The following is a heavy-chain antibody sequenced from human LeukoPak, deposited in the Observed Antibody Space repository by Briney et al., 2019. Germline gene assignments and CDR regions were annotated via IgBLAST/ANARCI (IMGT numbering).Heavy chain of an antibody. V-gene: IGHV1-8*01. D-gene: IGHD3-22*01. J-gene: IGHJ5*02. CDR2: MNPNSGNT. Sequence: ASVKVSCKASGYTFTSYDINWVRQATGQGLEWMGWMNPNSGNTGYAQKFQGRVTMTRNTSISTAYMELSSLKNEDTAVYYCARGHLFDRRFDPWGQGTLVTVSS. CDR3: ARGHLFDRRFDP. CDR1: GYTFTSYD.